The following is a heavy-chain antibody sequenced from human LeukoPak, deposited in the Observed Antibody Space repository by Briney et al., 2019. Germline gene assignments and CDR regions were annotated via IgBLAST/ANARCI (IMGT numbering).Heavy chain of an antibody. CDR3: ARHDGSGRRIALDY. D-gene: IGHD6-19*01. CDR1: GGSISSSTYY. V-gene: IGHV4-39*01. CDR2: IYRDGRS. Sequence: NTSETLSLTCTVSGGSISSSTYYWGWIRRPPGKGLEWIGSIYRDGRSQYNPSLKSRVTMSVDTSKNQFSVKLSSGTAADTAVYYCARHDGSGRRIALDYWGQGTLVTVSS. J-gene: IGHJ4*02.